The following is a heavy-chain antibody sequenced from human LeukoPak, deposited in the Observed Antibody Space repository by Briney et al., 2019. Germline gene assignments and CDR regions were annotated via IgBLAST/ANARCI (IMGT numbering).Heavy chain of an antibody. Sequence: SETLSLTCTVSGGSISSYYWSWIRLPPGKGLEWIGYIYYSGSTNYNPSLKSRVTISVDTSKNQFSLKLSSVTAADTAVYYCARGNGYYDSSGYYPFDYWGQGTLVTVSS. J-gene: IGHJ4*02. D-gene: IGHD3-22*01. V-gene: IGHV4-59*01. CDR3: ARGNGYYDSSGYYPFDY. CDR1: GGSISSYY. CDR2: IYYSGST.